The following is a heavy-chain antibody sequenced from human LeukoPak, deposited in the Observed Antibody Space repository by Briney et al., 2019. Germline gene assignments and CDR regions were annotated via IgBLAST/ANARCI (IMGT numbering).Heavy chain of an antibody. CDR2: IYYTGST. D-gene: IGHD1-14*01. CDR3: AREVAELYYFDY. J-gene: IGHJ4*02. V-gene: IGHV4-59*01. Sequence: PSETLSLTCTVSGCSISSYYWSWIRQPPGKGLEWIGYIYYTGSTNYNPSLKSRVTISVDTSKNQFSLKLSSVTAANTAVYYCAREVAELYYFDYWGQGTLVTVSS. CDR1: GCSISSYY.